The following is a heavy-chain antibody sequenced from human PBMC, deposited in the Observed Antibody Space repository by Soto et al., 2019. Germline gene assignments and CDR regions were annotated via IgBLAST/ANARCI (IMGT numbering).Heavy chain of an antibody. J-gene: IGHJ4*02. V-gene: IGHV5-10-1*01. CDR3: ARQIYDSDTGPNFQYYFDS. CDR1: GYSSAGYW. Sequence: PGESLKISCKGSGYSSAGYWITWVRQKPGKGLEWMGRIDPSDSQTYYSPSFRGHVTISATKSITTVFLQWSSLRASDTAMYYCARQIYDSDTGPNFQYYFDSWGQGTPVTV. CDR2: IDPSDSQT. D-gene: IGHD3-22*01.